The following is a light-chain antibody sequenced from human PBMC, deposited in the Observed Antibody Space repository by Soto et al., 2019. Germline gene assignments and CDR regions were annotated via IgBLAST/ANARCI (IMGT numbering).Light chain of an antibody. CDR1: SSEVDGYNY. CDR3: SSYTSSSIDYV. V-gene: IGLV2-14*01. J-gene: IGLJ1*01. Sequence: QSVLTQPASVSGSPGQSITISCTGTSSEVDGYNYVSWYQQHPGKAPKLMIYEVSNRPSGVSNRFSGSKSGNTASLTFSWLQAEDEADYYCSSYTSSSIDYVFGTGTKLTVL. CDR2: EVS.